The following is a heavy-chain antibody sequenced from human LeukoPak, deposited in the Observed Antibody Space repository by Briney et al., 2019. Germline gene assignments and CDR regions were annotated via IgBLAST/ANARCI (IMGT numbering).Heavy chain of an antibody. CDR1: GFTFSSYA. Sequence: GGSLRLSCAASGFTFSSYAMSWVRQAPGKGLEWVSAITGSGDSTYYADSVKGRFTISRDNSKNTLYLQMNSLRAEDTAVYYCAKPKPPTHRDYDFWSGYYYWGQGTLVIVSS. CDR3: AKPKPPTHRDYDFWSGYYY. J-gene: IGHJ4*02. D-gene: IGHD3-3*01. CDR2: ITGSGDST. V-gene: IGHV3-23*01.